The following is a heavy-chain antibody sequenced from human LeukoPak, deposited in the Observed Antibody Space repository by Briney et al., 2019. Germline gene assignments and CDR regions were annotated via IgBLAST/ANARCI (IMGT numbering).Heavy chain of an antibody. D-gene: IGHD4-17*01. J-gene: IGHJ3*02. Sequence: GGSLRLSCAASGFTVSSNYMSLVRQAPGKGLEWVSVIYSGGSTYYADSVKGRFTISRDNSKNTLYLQMNSLRAEDTAVYYCARDLTTVTDAFDIWGQGTMVTVSS. V-gene: IGHV3-66*01. CDR3: ARDLTTVTDAFDI. CDR2: IYSGGST. CDR1: GFTVSSNY.